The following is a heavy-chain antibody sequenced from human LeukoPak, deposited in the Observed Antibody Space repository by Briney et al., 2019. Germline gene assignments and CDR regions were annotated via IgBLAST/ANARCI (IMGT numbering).Heavy chain of an antibody. CDR1: GFTFSDYA. CDR3: AKDREKAVGATIFDH. J-gene: IGHJ4*02. D-gene: IGHD1-26*01. CDR2: ISFSGRST. Sequence: GGSLRPSCAVSGFTFSDYAMSWVRQAPGKGLEWVLGISFSGRSTNYADSVKGRFIISRDNSNNTLHLQMNSLRAEDTAVYYCAKDREKAVGATIFDHWGQGTLVTVSS. V-gene: IGHV3-23*01.